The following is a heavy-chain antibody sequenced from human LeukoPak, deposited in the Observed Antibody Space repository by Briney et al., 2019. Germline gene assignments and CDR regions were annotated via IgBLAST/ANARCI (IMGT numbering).Heavy chain of an antibody. CDR3: ARASSSWAYYFDY. CDR1: GFTFSSNY. Sequence: GGSLRLSCAASGFTFSSNYMSWVRQAPGKGLEWVSVIYSGGTTNYADSVKGRFTISRDNSKNTLYLQMNSLKTEDTAVYYCARASSSWAYYFDYWGQGTLVTVSS. D-gene: IGHD6-13*01. J-gene: IGHJ4*02. CDR2: IYSGGTT. V-gene: IGHV3-53*01.